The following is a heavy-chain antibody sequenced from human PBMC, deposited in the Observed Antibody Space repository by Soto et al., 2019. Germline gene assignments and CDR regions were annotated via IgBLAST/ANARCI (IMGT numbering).Heavy chain of an antibody. V-gene: IGHV3-30*18. D-gene: IGHD3-22*01. CDR3: AKDPRDHYYDSSGQGYYYYYGMDV. Sequence: PLGSLRLSCAASGFTFSSSGTQCVRQAPGKGLGWVAVISFNGSKKYNADSAKGAFTISRDNPKNTLYLQMNTPRAVDTAVYYCAKDPRDHYYDSSGQGYYYYYGMDVWGQGTTVTVSS. J-gene: IGHJ6*02. CDR2: ISFNGSKK. CDR1: GFTFSSSG.